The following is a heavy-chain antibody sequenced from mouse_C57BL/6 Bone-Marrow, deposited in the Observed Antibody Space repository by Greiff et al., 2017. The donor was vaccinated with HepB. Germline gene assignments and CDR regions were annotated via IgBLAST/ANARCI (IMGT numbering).Heavy chain of an antibody. V-gene: IGHV5-17*01. Sequence: EVQLVESGGGLVKPGGSLKLSCAASGFTFSDYGMHWVRQAPEKGLEWVAYISSGSSTIYYEDTVKGRFTISRDNAKNTLFLQMTSLRSEDTAMYYCARDYYGSSSHFDYWGQGTTLTVSS. CDR2: ISSGSSTI. D-gene: IGHD1-1*01. CDR3: ARDYYGSSSHFDY. J-gene: IGHJ2*01. CDR1: GFTFSDYG.